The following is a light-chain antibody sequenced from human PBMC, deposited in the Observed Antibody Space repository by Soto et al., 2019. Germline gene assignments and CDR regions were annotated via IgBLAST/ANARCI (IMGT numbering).Light chain of an antibody. CDR2: DAS. Sequence: EIVMTQSPDTLSVSPGETATLSCRASQSVGSNLAWYQQKPGQAPRLLISDASTRAAGLPARFSGSGSWTEFTLPISSLQSEDFAVYYCQQSNNWPKTFGQGTKVEIK. V-gene: IGKV3-15*01. CDR3: QQSNNWPKT. CDR1: QSVGSN. J-gene: IGKJ1*01.